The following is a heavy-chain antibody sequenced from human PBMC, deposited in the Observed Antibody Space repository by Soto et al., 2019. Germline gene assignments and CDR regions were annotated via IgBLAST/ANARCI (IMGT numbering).Heavy chain of an antibody. V-gene: IGHV4-31*02. CDR3: ARTKCSGGSCYSWSLDY. D-gene: IGHD2-15*01. CDR2: RYYSEST. Sequence: PSGTLSLTCTVSGGSITTGGYYWSWIRQLPGKGLEWIGHRYYSESTYYNPSLKSRVSISLDTSKNQFSLKLSFVTAADTAMYYCARTKCSGGSCYSWSLDYWGQGTPVTVSS. CDR1: GGSITTGGYY. J-gene: IGHJ4*02.